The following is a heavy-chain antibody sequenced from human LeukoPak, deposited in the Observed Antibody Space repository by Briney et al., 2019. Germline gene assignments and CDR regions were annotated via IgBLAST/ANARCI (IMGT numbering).Heavy chain of an antibody. J-gene: IGHJ4*02. V-gene: IGHV3-23*01. D-gene: IGHD3-10*01. CDR1: GFTFSSYG. Sequence: GRSLRLSCAASGFTFSSYGVHWVRQAPGKGLEWVSAISGSGGSTYYADSVKGRFTISRDNSENTLYLQMNSLRAEDTAVYYCAKVVWDYYGSGPMGYWGQGTLVTVSS. CDR2: ISGSGGST. CDR3: AKVVWDYYGSGPMGY.